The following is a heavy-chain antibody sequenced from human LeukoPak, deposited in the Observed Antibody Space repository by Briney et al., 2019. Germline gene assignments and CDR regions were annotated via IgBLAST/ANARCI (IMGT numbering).Heavy chain of an antibody. CDR2: YYGGRT. CDR1: GDSISRYY. CDR3: ARYDHAPSYYYYYMDV. D-gene: IGHD1-14*01. J-gene: IGHJ6*03. V-gene: IGHV4-59*01. Sequence: PAETLSLTCTVSGDSISRYYWSWIRQSPGKGLEWIGYYGGRTTYNPSLKSRVTMSVDTSKNQFSLKLTSVTAADTAVYYCARYDHAPSYYYYYMDVWGKGTTVTVSS.